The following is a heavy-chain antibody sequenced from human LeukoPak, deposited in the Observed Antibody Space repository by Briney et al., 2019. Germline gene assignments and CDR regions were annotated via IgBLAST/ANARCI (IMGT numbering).Heavy chain of an antibody. CDR3: ARGGSSSWYNYYYGMDV. CDR2: ISSSGSTI. V-gene: IGHV3-11*01. D-gene: IGHD6-13*01. J-gene: IGHJ6*02. Sequence: GGSLRLSCAASGFTFSDYYMSWIRQAPGKGLEWVSYISSSGSTIYYADSVKGRFTTSRDNAKNSLYLQMNSLRAEDTAVYYCARGGSSSWYNYYYGMDVWGQGTTVTVSS. CDR1: GFTFSDYY.